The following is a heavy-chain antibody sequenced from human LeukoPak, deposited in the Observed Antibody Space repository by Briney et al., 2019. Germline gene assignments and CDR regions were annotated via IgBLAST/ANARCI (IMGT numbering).Heavy chain of an antibody. D-gene: IGHD3-3*01. V-gene: IGHV3-23*01. CDR1: GFTFKIYS. CDR3: VGTFTVFGVISTIA. CDR2: ISLSGDKRGDNT. Sequence: PGGSLRLSCAAFGFTFKIYSMNWVRQAPGEGLEWVSSISLSGDKRGDNTFYAASVRGRFSISRDNSQNTVFLQMSSLRVDDTAAYYCVGTFTVFGVISTIAWGQGTLVSVSS. J-gene: IGHJ4*02.